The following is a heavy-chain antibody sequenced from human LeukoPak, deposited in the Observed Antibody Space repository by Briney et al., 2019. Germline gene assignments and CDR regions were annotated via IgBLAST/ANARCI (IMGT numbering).Heavy chain of an antibody. CDR1: GYTFTGYY. CDR2: INPNSGGT. V-gene: IGHV1-2*02. J-gene: IGHJ5*02. CDR3: ATGTRGYWFDP. Sequence: GASVKVSCKASGYTFTGYYMHWVRQAPGQGLEWMGWINPNSGGTNYAQKFQGRVTMTEDTSTDTAYMELSSLRSEDTAVYYCATGTRGYWFDPWGQGTLVTVSS. D-gene: IGHD3-10*01.